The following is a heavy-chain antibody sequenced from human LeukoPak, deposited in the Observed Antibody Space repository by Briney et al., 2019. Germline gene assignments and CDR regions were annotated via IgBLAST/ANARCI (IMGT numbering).Heavy chain of an antibody. CDR2: IYYTGST. CDR1: GGSISSSTYY. D-gene: IGHD2-21*01. Sequence: SETLSLTCTVSGGSISSSTYYWGWIRQPPGKGLEWIGSIYYTGSTYYNPSLRSRVTISIDTSKNQFSLKLSSVTAADTAVYYCARLKEFQKIFDYWGQGTLVTVSS. J-gene: IGHJ4*02. V-gene: IGHV4-39*01. CDR3: ARLKEFQKIFDY.